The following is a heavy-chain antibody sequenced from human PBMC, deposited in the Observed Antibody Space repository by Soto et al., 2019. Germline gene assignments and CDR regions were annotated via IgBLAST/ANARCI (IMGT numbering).Heavy chain of an antibody. D-gene: IGHD3-10*01. CDR1: GGTFSGYY. Sequence: SETLSLTCAVYGGTFSGYYWSWIRQPPGKGLEWIGEINHSGSTNYNPSLKNRVTISVDTSKNQFSLKLSSVTAADTAVYYCAASLGSKYYYGSGRNNWFDPWGQGTLVTVSS. CDR3: AASLGSKYYYGSGRNNWFDP. V-gene: IGHV4-34*08. CDR2: INHSGST. J-gene: IGHJ5*02.